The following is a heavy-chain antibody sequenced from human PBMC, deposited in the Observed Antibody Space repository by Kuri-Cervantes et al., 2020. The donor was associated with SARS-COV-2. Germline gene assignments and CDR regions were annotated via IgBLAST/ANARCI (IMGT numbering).Heavy chain of an antibody. D-gene: IGHD3-3*01. V-gene: IGHV3-15*01. CDR1: GFTFSSYG. Sequence: GESLKISCAASGFTFSSYGMHWVRQAPGKGLEWVGRIKSKTDGGTTDYAAPVKGRFTISRDDSKSTLYLQMNSLKTEDTAVYYCTTDLPITIFGVVYYYYYMDVWGKGTTVTVSS. J-gene: IGHJ6*03. CDR3: TTDLPITIFGVVYYYYYMDV. CDR2: IKSKTDGGTT.